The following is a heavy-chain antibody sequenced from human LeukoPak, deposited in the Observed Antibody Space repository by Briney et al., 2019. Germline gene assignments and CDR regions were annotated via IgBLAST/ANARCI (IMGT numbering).Heavy chain of an antibody. CDR1: GFTFSSYS. CDR2: ISSSSRTI. D-gene: IGHD3-10*02. V-gene: IGHV3-48*04. Sequence: GGSLRLSCAASGFTFSSYSMNWVRQAPGKGLEWVSYISSSSRTIYYADSVKGRFTISRDNAKNSLYLQMNSLRAEDTAVYYCAELGITMIGGVWGKGTTVTVSS. CDR3: AELGITMIGGV. J-gene: IGHJ6*03.